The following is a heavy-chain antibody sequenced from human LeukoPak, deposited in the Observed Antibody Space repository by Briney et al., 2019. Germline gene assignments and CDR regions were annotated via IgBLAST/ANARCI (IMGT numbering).Heavy chain of an antibody. Sequence: SETLSLTCAVSGGSISSGGYSWSWIRQPPGKGLEWIGYIYHSGSTYYNPSLKSRVTISVDTSKNQFSLKLSSVTAADTAVYYCAREDYGDYNWFDPWGQGTLVTVSS. V-gene: IGHV4-30-2*01. CDR1: GGSISSGGYS. D-gene: IGHD4-17*01. CDR3: AREDYGDYNWFDP. CDR2: IYHSGST. J-gene: IGHJ5*02.